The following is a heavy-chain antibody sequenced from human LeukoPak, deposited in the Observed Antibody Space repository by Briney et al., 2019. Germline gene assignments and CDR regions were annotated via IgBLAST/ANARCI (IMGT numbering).Heavy chain of an antibody. CDR1: GASISSGDYH. CDR2: IHDSGST. Sequence: KASQTLSLTCTVSGASISSGDYHWNWIRHPPGKGLDWMGFIHDSGSTYYNPSLKSRVSISRDMSKNQLSLMLSSVTAADTAVYYCARGFGAGNYYYGWFDPWGQGTLVSVSS. V-gene: IGHV4-30-4*01. J-gene: IGHJ5*02. CDR3: ARGFGAGNYYYGWFDP. D-gene: IGHD3-10*01.